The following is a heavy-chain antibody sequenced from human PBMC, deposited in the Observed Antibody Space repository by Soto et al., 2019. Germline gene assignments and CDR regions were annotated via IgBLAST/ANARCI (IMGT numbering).Heavy chain of an antibody. V-gene: IGHV5-51*01. D-gene: IGHD2-21*01. J-gene: IGHJ3*02. Sequence: EVQLVQSGAEVKKPGESLKISCKGSGYTFNTYWIGWVRQMPGKGLEWMGIIYPGDSDTTYSPSFQGQVTISVDKYIGTDYLQGSSLKVSDTAMYYCARQKLWMATINNDAFDIWGPGTMVTVSS. CDR1: GYTFNTYW. CDR3: ARQKLWMATINNDAFDI. CDR2: IYPGDSDT.